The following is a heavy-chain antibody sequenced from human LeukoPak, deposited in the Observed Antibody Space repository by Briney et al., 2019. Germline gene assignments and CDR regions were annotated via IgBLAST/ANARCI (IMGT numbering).Heavy chain of an antibody. Sequence: GGSLRLSCAASGFTFSSYRMNWVRQAPGKGLEWVSYISTSSTTIYYADSVKGRFTISRDNAKNSLYLQMNSLRAEDTAVYYCARTYSSSWYYQGFDYWGQGTLVTVSS. CDR1: GFTFSSYR. V-gene: IGHV3-48*04. CDR3: ARTYSSSWYYQGFDY. CDR2: ISTSSTTI. D-gene: IGHD6-13*01. J-gene: IGHJ4*02.